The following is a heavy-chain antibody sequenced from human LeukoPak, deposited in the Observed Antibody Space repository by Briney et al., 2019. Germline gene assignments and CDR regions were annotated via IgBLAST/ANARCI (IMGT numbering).Heavy chain of an antibody. CDR2: ISWNSGSI. D-gene: IGHD2-2*01. Sequence: PGGSLRLSCAASGFTFDDYAMHWVRQAPGKGLEWVSGISWNSGSIGYVDSVKGRFTISRDNAKNSLYLQMNSLRAEDTAVYHCATGRSCTTCYLPDYWGQGTLVTVSS. V-gene: IGHV3-9*01. CDR3: ATGRSCTTCYLPDY. CDR1: GFTFDDYA. J-gene: IGHJ4*02.